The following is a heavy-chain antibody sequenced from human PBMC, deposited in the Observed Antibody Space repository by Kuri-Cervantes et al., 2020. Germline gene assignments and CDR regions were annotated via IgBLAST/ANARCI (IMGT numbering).Heavy chain of an antibody. CDR1: GGSFSGYY. Sequence: SETLSLTCAVYGGSFSGYYWSWIRQPPGKGLEWIGSLYYSGSTYYNPSLKSRVTISVDKSKNQFSLKLSSVTAADTAVYYCARGRGVWSGYYATYYFDYWGQGTLVTVSS. D-gene: IGHD3-3*01. J-gene: IGHJ4*02. V-gene: IGHV4-34*01. CDR2: LYYSGST. CDR3: ARGRGVWSGYYATYYFDY.